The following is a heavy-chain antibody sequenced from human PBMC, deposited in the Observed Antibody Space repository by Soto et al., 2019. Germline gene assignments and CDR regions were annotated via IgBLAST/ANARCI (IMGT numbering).Heavy chain of an antibody. D-gene: IGHD6-19*01. J-gene: IGHJ6*02. V-gene: IGHV3-48*01. Sequence: EVQLVESGGGLVQPGGSLRLSCAASGFTFSSYSMNWVRQAPGKGLEWVSYISSSSSTIYYADSVKGRFTISRDNAKNXRYLQMNSLRAEDTAVYYCARARPGSRQWLGYGMDVWGQGTTVTVSS. CDR3: ARARPGSRQWLGYGMDV. CDR1: GFTFSSYS. CDR2: ISSSSSTI.